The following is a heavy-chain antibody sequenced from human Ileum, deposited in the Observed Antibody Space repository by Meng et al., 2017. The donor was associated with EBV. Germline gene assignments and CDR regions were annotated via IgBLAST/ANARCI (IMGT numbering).Heavy chain of an antibody. CDR2: MYDSENA. CDR3: AYYFVGRGGPGS. J-gene: IGHJ5*02. V-gene: IGHV4-61*03. Sequence: GELQGSRPGLVQPSEHLSLPCSVSGGSVSSNDYHWSWIRQPPGKGLEWIGCMYDSENAKYNPSLNSRVTISIDTTRNHFVLKLTSVTAADTAVYYCAYYFVGRGGPGSWGQGTLVTVSS. CDR1: GGSVSSNDYH. D-gene: IGHD3-9*01.